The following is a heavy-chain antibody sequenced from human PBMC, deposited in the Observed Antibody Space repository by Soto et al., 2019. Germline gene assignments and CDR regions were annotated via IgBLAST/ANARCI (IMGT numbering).Heavy chain of an antibody. V-gene: IGHV4-34*01. Sequence: PSGRLALTCAVYGESFRSYDGGGIRKPPGKGLEWIGEIYYSGSTNYNPSLKSRVTISVDTSKNQFSLKLSSVTAADTAVYYCARYSGYDTLPYFDYWGQGTLVTVSS. D-gene: IGHD5-12*01. CDR2: IYYSGST. J-gene: IGHJ4*02. CDR1: GESFRSYD. CDR3: ARYSGYDTLPYFDY.